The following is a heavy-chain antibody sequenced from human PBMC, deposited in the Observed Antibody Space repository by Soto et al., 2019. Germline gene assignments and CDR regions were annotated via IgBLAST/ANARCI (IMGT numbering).Heavy chain of an antibody. CDR2: TYYRSHWYN. CDR1: GDSVSSNSGA. CDR3: VRQYRDSQYYSGLDV. D-gene: IGHD6-6*01. Sequence: SQTLSLTCAISGDSVSSNSGAWNWIRQSPSRGLEWLGRTYYRSHWYNDFAVSVKSRVTIDPDTSKNQLSLQLNSVTPEDTAVYYCVRQYRDSQYYSGLDVWGQGTTVTVSS. J-gene: IGHJ6*02. V-gene: IGHV6-1*01.